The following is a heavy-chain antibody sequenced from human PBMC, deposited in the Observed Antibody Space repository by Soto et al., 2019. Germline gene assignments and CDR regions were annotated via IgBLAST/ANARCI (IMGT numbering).Heavy chain of an antibody. CDR1: GGTFSSYA. V-gene: IGHV1-69*13. CDR3: ARDGRVVRSFYYYYGMDV. D-gene: IGHD3-3*01. Sequence: ASVKVSCKASGGTFSSYAISWVRQAPGQGLERMGGIIPIFGTANYAQKFQGRVTITADESTSTAYMELSSLRSEDTAVYYCARDGRVVRSFYYYYGMDVWGQGTTVTVSS. J-gene: IGHJ6*02. CDR2: IIPIFGTA.